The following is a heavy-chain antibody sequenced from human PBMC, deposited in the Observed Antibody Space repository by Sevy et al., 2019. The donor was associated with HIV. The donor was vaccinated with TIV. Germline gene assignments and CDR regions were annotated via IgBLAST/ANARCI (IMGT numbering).Heavy chain of an antibody. Sequence: SETLSLNCTVSGASISGYYWSWIRQPPGKGLEWIGYIYYTGSPNYNPSLKSRVTMSVDTSKNQFSLRLTSVTAADTAVYYCASHIGSYYWFDPWGPGTLVTVSS. CDR3: ASHIGSYYWFDP. CDR2: IYYTGSP. D-gene: IGHD3-10*01. J-gene: IGHJ5*02. CDR1: GASISGYY. V-gene: IGHV4-59*12.